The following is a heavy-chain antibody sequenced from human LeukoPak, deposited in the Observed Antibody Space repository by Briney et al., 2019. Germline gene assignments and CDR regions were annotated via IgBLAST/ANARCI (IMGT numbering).Heavy chain of an antibody. CDR1: GGSMTTHH. D-gene: IGHD5-18*01. Sequence: SETLSLTCTVSGGSMTTHHWNWIRQTPGKGLEWIGYVFDSGRTKENPSLKSRVTLSADTSKNQLSLRLSSVTAADTAVYYTTIKRGNIFGYFDFWGQGILVTVSS. V-gene: IGHV4-59*11. CDR2: VFDSGRT. J-gene: IGHJ4*02. CDR3: TIKRGNIFGYFDF.